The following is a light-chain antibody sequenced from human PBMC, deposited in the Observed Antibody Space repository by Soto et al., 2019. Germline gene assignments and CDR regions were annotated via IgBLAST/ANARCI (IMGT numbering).Light chain of an antibody. CDR2: EVS. J-gene: IGLJ1*01. Sequence: QSVLTQPPSASGSPGQSVTISCTGTSSDVGGYNYVSWYQQHPGKAPKLMIYEVSQRPSGVPDRFSGSKSGNTASLTVSGLQAEDEADYYCSSYAGSIHYVFGTGTKVTV. CDR3: SSYAGSIHYV. CDR1: SSDVGGYNY. V-gene: IGLV2-8*01.